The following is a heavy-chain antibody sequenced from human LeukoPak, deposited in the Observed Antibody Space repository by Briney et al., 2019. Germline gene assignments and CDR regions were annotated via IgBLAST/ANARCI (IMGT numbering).Heavy chain of an antibody. Sequence: SQTLSLTCTVSGGSISSGGYYWSWIRQHPGKGLEWIGYIYYSGSTYYNPSLKSRVTISVDTSKNQFSLKLSSVTAADTAVYYCARGTPGELLQNYWGQGTLVTVSS. J-gene: IGHJ4*02. CDR1: GGSISSGGYY. CDR3: ARGTPGELLQNY. V-gene: IGHV4-31*03. D-gene: IGHD1-26*01. CDR2: IYYSGST.